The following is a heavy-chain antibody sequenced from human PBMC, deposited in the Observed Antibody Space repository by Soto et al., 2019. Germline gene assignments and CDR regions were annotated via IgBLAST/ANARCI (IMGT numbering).Heavy chain of an antibody. CDR1: GFTFSSYG. CDR3: ARDDNPEYSRHDYFDY. D-gene: IGHD6-6*01. CDR2: IWYDGSNK. Sequence: GGSLRLSCAASGFTFSSYGMHWVRQAPGKGLEWVAVIWYDGSNKYYADSVKGRFTISRDNSKNTLYLQMNSLRAEDTAVYYCARDDNPEYSRHDYFDYWGQGTLVTVS. V-gene: IGHV3-33*01. J-gene: IGHJ4*02.